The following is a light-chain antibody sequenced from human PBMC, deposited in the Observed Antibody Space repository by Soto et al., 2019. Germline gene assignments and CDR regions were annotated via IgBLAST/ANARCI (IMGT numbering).Light chain of an antibody. Sequence: QSALTQPPSASGSPGQSVTISCTGTSSDVGGYNFVSWYQQHPGKAPKVMIYEVNKRPSGVPDRFSGSKSGNTASLTVSGLQAEDEADYYCSSNVGTNNRHVFGTGTKLTVL. CDR3: SSNVGTNNRHV. J-gene: IGLJ1*01. V-gene: IGLV2-8*01. CDR2: EVN. CDR1: SSDVGGYNF.